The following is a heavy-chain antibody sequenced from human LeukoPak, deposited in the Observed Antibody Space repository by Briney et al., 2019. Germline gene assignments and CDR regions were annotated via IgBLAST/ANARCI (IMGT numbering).Heavy chain of an antibody. D-gene: IGHD1-26*01. CDR1: GFIFSSYW. Sequence: GSLRLSCAASGFIFSSYWMSWVRQAPGKGLEWVANIKQDGSEKYYVDSVKGRLTISRDNAKNSLFLQMNTLRAGDTAVYYCARDLSGWDLQEYCGQGTLVTVSS. J-gene: IGHJ4*02. V-gene: IGHV3-7*01. CDR3: ARDLSGWDLQEY. CDR2: IKQDGSEK.